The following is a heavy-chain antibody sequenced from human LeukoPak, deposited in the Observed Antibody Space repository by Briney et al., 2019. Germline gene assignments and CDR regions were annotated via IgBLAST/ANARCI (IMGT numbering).Heavy chain of an antibody. D-gene: IGHD1-14*01. CDR3: ARDNPLSPYYSAMDV. Sequence: GGSLRLSCAASGFTFSSYGMHWVRQAPGKGLEWVAVIWYDGSNKYYADSVKGRFTISRDNSKNTLYLQMNSLRAEDTAVYYCARDNPLSPYYSAMDVWGQGTTVTVSS. J-gene: IGHJ6*02. CDR1: GFTFSSYG. V-gene: IGHV3-33*01. CDR2: IWYDGSNK.